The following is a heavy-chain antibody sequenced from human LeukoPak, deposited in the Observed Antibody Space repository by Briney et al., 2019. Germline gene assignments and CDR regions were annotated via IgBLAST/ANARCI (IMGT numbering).Heavy chain of an antibody. CDR1: GGSISSSSYY. CDR2: IYYSGST. Sequence: SETLSLTCTVSGGSISSSSYYWGWIRQPPGKGLEWIGSIYYSGSTYYNPSLKSRVTISVDTSKNQFSLKLSSVAAADTAVYYCARVTGTTSWFDPWGQGTLVTVSS. V-gene: IGHV4-39*07. J-gene: IGHJ5*02. D-gene: IGHD1-20*01. CDR3: ARVTGTTSWFDP.